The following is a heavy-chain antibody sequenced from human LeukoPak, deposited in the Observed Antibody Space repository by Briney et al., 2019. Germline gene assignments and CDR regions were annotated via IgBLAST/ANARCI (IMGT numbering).Heavy chain of an antibody. J-gene: IGHJ4*02. CDR1: GCTFSSYA. Sequence: GGSLRLSCAASGCTFSSYAMHWVRQAPGKGLEYVSAISSNGGSTYYANSVKGRFAISRDNSKNTLYLQMGSLRAEDMAVYYCARGNQWLATYFDYWGQGTLVTVSS. CDR2: ISSNGGST. CDR3: ARGNQWLATYFDY. D-gene: IGHD6-19*01. V-gene: IGHV3-64*01.